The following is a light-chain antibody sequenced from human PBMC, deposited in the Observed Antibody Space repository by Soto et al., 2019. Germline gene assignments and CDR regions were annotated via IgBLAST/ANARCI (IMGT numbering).Light chain of an antibody. CDR1: SGSVSTTYY. J-gene: IGLJ2*01. CDR2: STN. V-gene: IGLV8-61*01. Sequence: QTVVTQEPSFSVSPGGTVTLTCGLTSGSVSTTYYPSWYQQTPGQAPRTLIYSTNIRSSGVPDRFSGSILGNKAALTITRAQADDESDYHCMLYMGGGLVVFGGGTKVTVL. CDR3: MLYMGGGLVV.